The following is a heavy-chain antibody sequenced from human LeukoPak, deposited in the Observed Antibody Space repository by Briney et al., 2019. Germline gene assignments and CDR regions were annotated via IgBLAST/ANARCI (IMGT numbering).Heavy chain of an antibody. V-gene: IGHV3-7*01. CDR2: INQDGAEK. CDR1: GVTFSSYW. D-gene: IGHD6-19*01. Sequence: GGSLRLSCVASGVTFSSYWMTWGRQAPGKGLERVANINQDGAEKYYVESVKGRFTLSRDNAKNSLYLQMHSLRAEDMAVYYCATDFGSGWNRLDAFHLWGQGTMVTVSS. CDR3: ATDFGSGWNRLDAFHL. J-gene: IGHJ3*01.